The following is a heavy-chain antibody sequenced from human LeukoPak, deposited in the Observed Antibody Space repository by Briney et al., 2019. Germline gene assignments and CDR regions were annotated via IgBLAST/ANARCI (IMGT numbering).Heavy chain of an antibody. CDR2: INHSGST. V-gene: IGHV4-34*01. Sequence: TSETLSLTCAVYGGSFSGYYWSWIRQPPGKGLEWIGEINHSGSTNYNPSLKSRVTISVDTSKNQFSLKLSSVTAADTAVYYCARGKPRLLWFGGTNWFDPWGQGTLVTVCS. CDR1: GGSFSGYY. CDR3: ARGKPRLLWFGGTNWFDP. D-gene: IGHD3-10*01. J-gene: IGHJ5*02.